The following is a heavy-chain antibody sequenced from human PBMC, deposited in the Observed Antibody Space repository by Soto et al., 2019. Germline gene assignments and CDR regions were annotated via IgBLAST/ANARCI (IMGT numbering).Heavy chain of an antibody. D-gene: IGHD3-3*01. CDR3: ARGTVTLFGVVTPPDY. CDR1: GGSFNSFH. V-gene: IGHV1-69*08. CDR2: IIPMLDRT. Sequence: QVQLVQSGAEVKRPGYSVKVSCKSSGGSFNSFHFNWVRQAPGQGLEWMGRIIPMLDRTQYAQMFQGRVTITADKSTSTAYMEMSGLESVDTAVYYCARGTVTLFGVVTPPDYWGQGTLVTVSS. J-gene: IGHJ4*02.